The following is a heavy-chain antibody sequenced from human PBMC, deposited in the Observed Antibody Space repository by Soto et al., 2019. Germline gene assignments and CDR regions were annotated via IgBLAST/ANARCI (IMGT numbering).Heavy chain of an antibody. CDR2: VYYTGDT. D-gene: IGHD4-17*01. CDR1: SGPDRSHN. CDR3: VRQGIDYLHGLVDV. V-gene: IGHV4-59*08. J-gene: IGHJ6*02. Sequence: QVQLQQSGPRLVKPSETLSLTCTVSSGPDRSHNWGWIRQPPGRGLEWIGYVYYTGDTAYNPPLRGRVTTSADTSTNDISLTLNSVTAADTAVYYCVRQGIDYLHGLVDVWGQGTTVSVSS.